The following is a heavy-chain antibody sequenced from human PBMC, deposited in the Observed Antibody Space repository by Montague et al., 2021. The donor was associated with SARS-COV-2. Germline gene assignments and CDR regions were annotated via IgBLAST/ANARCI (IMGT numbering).Heavy chain of an antibody. CDR1: GGPISGSSDY. J-gene: IGHJ4*02. D-gene: IGHD3-16*01. CDR2: VDYSGNT. V-gene: IGHV4-39*01. CDR3: ARRKYSYGWGD. Sequence: ETLSLTCTVTGGPISGSSDYWGWIRQSPGKGLEWIASVDYSGNTYYSPSLKSRLTVSVDTSKNQFSLKLNSVTAADTALYYCARRKYSYGWGDWGQGTLVTVSS.